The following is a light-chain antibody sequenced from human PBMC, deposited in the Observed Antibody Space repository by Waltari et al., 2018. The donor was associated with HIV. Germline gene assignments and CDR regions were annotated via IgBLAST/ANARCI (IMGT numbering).Light chain of an antibody. Sequence: QLVLTQSPSASASLGASVKLTCTLSSAHSTYAIAWHQQQPDQGPHYLMKLNSDGSHRKGEGIPARLSGSASGAERYVTISNVESEDEGIYYCQTWGAGTVVFGGGTKLSVL. CDR1: SAHSTYA. V-gene: IGLV4-69*01. CDR2: LNSDGSH. J-gene: IGLJ2*01. CDR3: QTWGAGTVV.